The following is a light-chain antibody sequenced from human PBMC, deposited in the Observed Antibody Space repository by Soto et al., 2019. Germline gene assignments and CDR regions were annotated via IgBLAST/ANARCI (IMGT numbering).Light chain of an antibody. V-gene: IGKV1-5*03. J-gene: IGKJ4*01. CDR2: KAP. Sequence: DIQMTQSPPTLSASVGDRVTITCRASQSINNWLAWHQQKPGKAPKVLIYKAPSLESGVPSRFSGSGSGTEFTLTSSSLQPDDVATYYYQHHNSFPFTFGGGTKVEIK. CDR1: QSINNW. CDR3: QHHNSFPFT.